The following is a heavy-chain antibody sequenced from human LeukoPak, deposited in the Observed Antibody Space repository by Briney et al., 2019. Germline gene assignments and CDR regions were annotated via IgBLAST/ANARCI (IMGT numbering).Heavy chain of an antibody. D-gene: IGHD2-2*01. CDR2: INPNSGGT. J-gene: IGHJ4*02. Sequence: ASVKVSCKASGYTFTGYYMHWVRQAPGQGLEWMGWINPNSGGTNYAQKFQGRVTMTRDTSISTAYMELSRLRSDDTAVYYCARRYCSSTSCYFDYWGQGTLDTVSS. V-gene: IGHV1-2*02. CDR1: GYTFTGYY. CDR3: ARRYCSSTSCYFDY.